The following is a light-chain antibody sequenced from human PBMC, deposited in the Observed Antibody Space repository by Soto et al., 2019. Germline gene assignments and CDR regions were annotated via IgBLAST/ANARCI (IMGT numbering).Light chain of an antibody. CDR3: CSSAGSWTYV. V-gene: IGLV2-23*02. CDR1: SSDVGSYHL. J-gene: IGLJ1*01. Sequence: QSALTQPASVSGSPGQSITISCTGTSSDVGSYHLVSWYQQHPGKAPKLMIYEVSKRPSGVSNRFSGSKSGNTASLTISGLQAEDEADYFCCSSAGSWTYVFGTGTKLTVL. CDR2: EVS.